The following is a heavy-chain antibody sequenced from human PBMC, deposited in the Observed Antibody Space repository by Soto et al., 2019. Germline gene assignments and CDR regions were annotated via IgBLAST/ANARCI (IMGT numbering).Heavy chain of an antibody. CDR1: GFTVSSNY. J-gene: IGHJ6*02. CDR3: ARDLRGIAAAGTVHYYYYGMDV. D-gene: IGHD6-13*01. Sequence: EVQLVESGGGLVQPGGSLRLSCAASGFTVSSNYMSWVRQAPGKGLEWVSVIYSGGSTYYADSVKGRFTISRDNSKNTLYLQMNSLRAEDTAVYYCARDLRGIAAAGTVHYYYYGMDVWGQGTTVTVSS. V-gene: IGHV3-66*01. CDR2: IYSGGST.